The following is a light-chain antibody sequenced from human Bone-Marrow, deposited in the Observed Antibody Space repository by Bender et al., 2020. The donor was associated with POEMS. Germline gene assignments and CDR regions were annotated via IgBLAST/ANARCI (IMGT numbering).Light chain of an antibody. CDR2: YDN. CDR1: NIGSKS. Sequence: SYVLTQPPSLSVAPGKTARISCGGNNIGSKSVHWYQQKAGQAPVLVVFYDNDRPSGISERFSGSNSGSPATLTISGVEAGDEADYYCQVWDDRSDEVVLGGGTKLTVL. CDR3: QVWDDRSDEVV. J-gene: IGLJ2*01. V-gene: IGLV3-21*04.